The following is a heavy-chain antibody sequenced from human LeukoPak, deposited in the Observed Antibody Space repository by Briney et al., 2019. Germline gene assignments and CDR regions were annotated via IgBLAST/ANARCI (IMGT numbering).Heavy chain of an antibody. D-gene: IGHD2-15*01. Sequence: SETLSLTCTVSGGSISSSDYYWGWIRQPPGKGLEWIGNIYYRGSTYYNPSLKSRVTISLDTSKNQFSLRLTSVTAADTAVYYCARRRAGLRRDLWFDPWGQGALVTVSS. J-gene: IGHJ5*02. CDR2: IYYRGST. V-gene: IGHV4-39*07. CDR1: GGSISSSDYY. CDR3: ARRRAGLRRDLWFDP.